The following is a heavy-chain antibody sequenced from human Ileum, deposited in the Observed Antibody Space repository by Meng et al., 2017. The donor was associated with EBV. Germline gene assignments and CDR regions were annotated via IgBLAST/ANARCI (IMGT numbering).Heavy chain of an antibody. D-gene: IGHD1-7*01. CDR2: IYDGGNP. J-gene: IGHJ4*02. CDR1: GGSISDKAYY. Sequence: LQSQGSCPGPVKPSETLSRPCTFSGGSISDKAYYWGWIRQPPGKGLEWIGTIYDGGNPYYLPSFKSRLTISVDTSRNQFSLKLSSVTAADTAVYYCATQNWNYEAGYWGQGTLVTVSS. CDR3: ATQNWNYEAGY. V-gene: IGHV4-39*01.